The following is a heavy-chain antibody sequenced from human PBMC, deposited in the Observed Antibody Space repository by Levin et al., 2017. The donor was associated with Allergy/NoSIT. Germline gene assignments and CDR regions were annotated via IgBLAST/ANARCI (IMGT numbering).Heavy chain of an antibody. D-gene: IGHD6-6*01. J-gene: IGHJ6*02. CDR1: GFSLSTSGMS. CDR2: INWDDDK. CDR3: ARVEYSTSSRYYYGMDV. V-gene: IGHV2-70*01. Sequence: SGPTLLKPTQTLTLTCTFSGFSLSTSGMSVSWIRQPPGKALEWLAVINWDDDKAYTTSLKTRLTISKDTSKNQVVLKMTNMDPVDTATYYCARVEYSTSSRYYYGMDVWGQGTTVTVSS.